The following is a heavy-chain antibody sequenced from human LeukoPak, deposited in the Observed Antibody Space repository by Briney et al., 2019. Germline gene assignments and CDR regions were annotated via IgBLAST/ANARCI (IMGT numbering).Heavy chain of an antibody. CDR1: GFTFSSYK. CDR3: ARDPGTVADTYFDY. CDR2: ISGDSRYI. J-gene: IGHJ4*02. Sequence: PGASLRLSCAASGFTFSSYKMNWVRQAPGKGLEWVSSISGDSRYIYYADSLKGRFTISRDNAKNSLYLQMNSLRAEDTAVYYCARDPGTVADTYFDYWGPGTLVTVSS. D-gene: IGHD6-19*01. V-gene: IGHV3-21*01.